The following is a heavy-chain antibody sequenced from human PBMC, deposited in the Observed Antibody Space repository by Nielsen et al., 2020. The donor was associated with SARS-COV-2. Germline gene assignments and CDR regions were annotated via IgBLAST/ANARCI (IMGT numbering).Heavy chain of an antibody. CDR2: IDPSDSYN. CDR1: GYSFTSHW. J-gene: IGHJ5*02. D-gene: IGHD6-19*01. V-gene: IGHV5-10-1*01. Sequence: GESLKISCKGSGYSFTSHWINWVRQMPGKGLEWMGRIDPSDSYNNYSPSFKGPVSISADKSISTAYLQCNSLKASDIAMYYCARDGALEVAGISGFDPWGHGTLVTVSS. CDR3: ARDGALEVAGISGFDP.